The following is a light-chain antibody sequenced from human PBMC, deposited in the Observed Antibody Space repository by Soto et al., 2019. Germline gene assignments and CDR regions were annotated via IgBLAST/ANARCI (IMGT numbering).Light chain of an antibody. J-gene: IGKJ5*01. CDR1: QSVSSNY. CDR2: GAS. CDR3: QQTYRTPLT. Sequence: EIVLTQSPGTLSLSPGESATLSCRASQSVSSNYLAWYQEKPGQAPRLLIYGASSRATGIPDRFSGSGSGTDFTLTISSLQPEDFATYSCQQTYRTPLTFGGGTRLEIK. V-gene: IGKV3-20*01.